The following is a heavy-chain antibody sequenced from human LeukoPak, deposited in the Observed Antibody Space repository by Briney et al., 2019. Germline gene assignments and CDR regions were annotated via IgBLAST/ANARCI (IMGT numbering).Heavy chain of an antibody. V-gene: IGHV1-24*01. Sequence: ASVKVSCKVSGYTLTELSMHWVRQAPGKGLEWMGGFDPEDGETIYAQKFQGRVTMTEDTSTDTAYMELSSLRSEDTAVYYCVWLGTQKTAYFFDHWGQGTLVTVSS. D-gene: IGHD3-10*01. CDR1: GYTLTELS. J-gene: IGHJ4*02. CDR3: VWLGTQKTAYFFDH. CDR2: FDPEDGET.